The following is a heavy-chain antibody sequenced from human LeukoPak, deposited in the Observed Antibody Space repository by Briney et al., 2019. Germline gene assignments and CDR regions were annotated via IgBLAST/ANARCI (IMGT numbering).Heavy chain of an antibody. V-gene: IGHV3-15*01. Sequence: GGSLRLSCAASGFTFSKAWMNWVRQAPGKGLEWVGQIKSKTDGGTTDYAAPVKGRFTISRDDSKNSLYLLMNSLKTEDTAVYYCTTEDYGDYVPDYWGQGTLVTVSS. CDR2: IKSKTDGGTT. CDR1: GFTFSKAW. D-gene: IGHD4-17*01. J-gene: IGHJ4*02. CDR3: TTEDYGDYVPDY.